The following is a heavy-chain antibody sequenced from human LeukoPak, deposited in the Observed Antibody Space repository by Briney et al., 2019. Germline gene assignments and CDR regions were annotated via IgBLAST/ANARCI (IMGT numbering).Heavy chain of an antibody. CDR2: IGGSNGIT. J-gene: IGHJ4*02. Sequence: GGSLRLSCAVFGSGFPFINAWMSWVRQAPGKGLEWVSVIGGSNGITFYVGSVKGRFTISRDNSKDTLYLQMNSLRAEDTAVYYCARNENSGWGYFDYWGQGTLVTVSS. CDR1: GFPFINAW. V-gene: IGHV3-23*01. CDR3: ARNENSGWGYFDY. D-gene: IGHD5-12*01.